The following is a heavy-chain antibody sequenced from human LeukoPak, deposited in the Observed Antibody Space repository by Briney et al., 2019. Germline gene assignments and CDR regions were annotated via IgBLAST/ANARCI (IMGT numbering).Heavy chain of an antibody. Sequence: PGGSLRLSCAASGFTFSSYAMSWVRQAPGKGLEWVSFISGSGGSTYYADSVKGRFTVSRDSSKNTLYLQMNSLRAEDTAVYYCAKDIVVVPASGDHFDYWGQGTLVTVSS. J-gene: IGHJ4*02. D-gene: IGHD2-2*01. V-gene: IGHV3-23*01. CDR3: AKDIVVVPASGDHFDY. CDR1: GFTFSSYA. CDR2: ISGSGGST.